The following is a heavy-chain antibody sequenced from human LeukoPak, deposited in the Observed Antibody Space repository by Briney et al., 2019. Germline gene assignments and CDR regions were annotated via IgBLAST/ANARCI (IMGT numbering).Heavy chain of an antibody. CDR1: GYSISSGYY. D-gene: IGHD5-18*01. Sequence: PSETLSLTCTVSGYSISSGYYWGWIRQPPGKGLEWIGSIYHSGSTCYNPSLKSRVTISVDTSKNQFSLKLSSVTAADTAVYYCALGYSYGYGDYWGQGTLVTVSS. CDR2: IYHSGST. V-gene: IGHV4-38-2*02. CDR3: ALGYSYGYGDY. J-gene: IGHJ4*02.